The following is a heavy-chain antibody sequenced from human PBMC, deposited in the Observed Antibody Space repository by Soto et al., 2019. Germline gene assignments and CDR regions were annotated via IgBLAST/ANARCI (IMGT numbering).Heavy chain of an antibody. V-gene: IGHV1-18*01. Sequence: QIQLLQSGAEVKKPGASVKVTCQASGYTFRNFGISWVRQAPGQGLAWMGWISAYNANANYAQKFQGRLTMTADTSTSTAYMELRSLRSDDTAVYYCARENSYFDYWGQGTLVTVSS. CDR1: GYTFRNFG. J-gene: IGHJ4*02. CDR2: ISAYNANA. CDR3: ARENSYFDY.